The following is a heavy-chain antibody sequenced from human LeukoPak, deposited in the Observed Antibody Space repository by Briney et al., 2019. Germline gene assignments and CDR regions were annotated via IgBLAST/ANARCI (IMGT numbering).Heavy chain of an antibody. CDR2: IKQDGSEK. CDR3: ARDYCSSTSCYSPQFDP. Sequence: GGSLRLSCAASGFTFSSYWMSWVRQAPGKGLEWVANIKQDGSEKYYVDSVKGRFTISRDNAKNSLYLQMNSLRAEDTAVYYCARDYCSSTSCYSPQFDPWGQGTLVTVSS. D-gene: IGHD2-2*01. J-gene: IGHJ5*02. V-gene: IGHV3-7*01. CDR1: GFTFSSYW.